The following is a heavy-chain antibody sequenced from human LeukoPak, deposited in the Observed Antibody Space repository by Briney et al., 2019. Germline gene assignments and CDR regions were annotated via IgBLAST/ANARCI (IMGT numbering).Heavy chain of an antibody. CDR2: IYTSGST. D-gene: IGHD3-10*01. CDR1: GGSISSYY. V-gene: IGHV4-4*07. Sequence: SETLSLTCTVSGGSISSYYWSWIRQPAGKGLEWIGRIYTSGSTNYNPSLKSRVTMSVDTSKNQFSLKLSSVTAADTAVYYCARVLGFGELGGYYYYGMDVWGRGTTVTVSS. J-gene: IGHJ6*02. CDR3: ARVLGFGELGGYYYYGMDV.